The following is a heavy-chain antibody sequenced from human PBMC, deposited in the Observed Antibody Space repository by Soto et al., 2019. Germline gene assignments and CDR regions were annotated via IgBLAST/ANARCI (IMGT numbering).Heavy chain of an antibody. D-gene: IGHD5-18*01. CDR1: GFTFSSYA. CDR3: ARGAQVWPYYYGMDV. CDR2: ISYDGSNK. V-gene: IGHV3-30-3*01. J-gene: IGHJ6*01. Sequence: QVQLVESGGGVVQPGRSLRLSCAASGFTFSSYAMHWVRQAPGKGLEWVAVISYDGSNKYYADSVKGRFTISRDNSKNTLYLQMNSLRAEDTAVYYCARGAQVWPYYYGMDVWGQGTTVTVSS.